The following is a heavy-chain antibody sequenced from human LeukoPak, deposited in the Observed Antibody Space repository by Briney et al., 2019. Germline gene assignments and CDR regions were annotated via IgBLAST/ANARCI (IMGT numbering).Heavy chain of an antibody. CDR2: INQDGTEK. J-gene: IGHJ4*02. Sequence: GGSLRLSCAASGFTLGDSRMTWVRQVPGKGLEWVANINQDGTEKHFLDSVEGRFTISRDNAKKSLFLQMSSLRSEDTAVYFCVRGDWYFESWGQGTLVTVSA. V-gene: IGHV3-7*04. CDR3: VRGDWYFES. D-gene: IGHD2-21*01. CDR1: GFTLGDSR.